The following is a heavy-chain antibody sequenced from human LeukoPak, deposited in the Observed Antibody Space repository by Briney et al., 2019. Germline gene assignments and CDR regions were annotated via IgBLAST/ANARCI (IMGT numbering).Heavy chain of an antibody. V-gene: IGHV1-69*13. CDR1: GGTFSSYA. CDR3: ARDMDYYDSSGYFIDY. J-gene: IGHJ4*02. CDR2: IIPIFGTA. Sequence: ASVKVSCKASGGTFSSYAISWVGQAPGQGLEWMGGIIPIFGTANYAQKFQGRGTITADESTSTAYMELSSLRSEDTAVYYCARDMDYYDSSGYFIDYWGQGTLVTVSS. D-gene: IGHD3-22*01.